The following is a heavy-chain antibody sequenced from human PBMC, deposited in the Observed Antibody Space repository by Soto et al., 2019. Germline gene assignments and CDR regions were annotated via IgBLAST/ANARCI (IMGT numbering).Heavy chain of an antibody. J-gene: IGHJ4*02. CDR1: GGSFSGYY. D-gene: IGHD6-19*01. CDR3: GRMPRASSSGLDY. V-gene: IGHV4-34*01. CDR2: INHSGST. Sequence: SETLSLTCAVYGGSFSGYYWSWIRQPPGKGLEWIGEINHSGSTNYNPSLKSRVTISVDTSKNQFSLKLSSVTAADTAVYYCGRMPRASSSGLDYWGQGTLVTVSS.